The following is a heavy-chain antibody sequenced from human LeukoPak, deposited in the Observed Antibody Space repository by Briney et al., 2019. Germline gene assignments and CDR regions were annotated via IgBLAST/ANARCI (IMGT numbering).Heavy chain of an antibody. Sequence: PGGSLRLSCAASGFTLSSYWMSWVRQAPGKGLEWVANIKKDGSEKWYVDSVEGRFTISRDHAKNSLYLQMNSLRVADTVVYYCVRSGTSARFDYWGQGTLVTVSS. CDR3: VRSGTSARFDY. CDR1: GFTLSSYW. D-gene: IGHD1-7*01. CDR2: IKKDGSEK. V-gene: IGHV3-7*01. J-gene: IGHJ4*02.